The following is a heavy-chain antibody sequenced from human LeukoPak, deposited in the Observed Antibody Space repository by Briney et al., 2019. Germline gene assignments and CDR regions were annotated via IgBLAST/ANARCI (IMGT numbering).Heavy chain of an antibody. J-gene: IGHJ4*02. CDR2: IWSDGSEK. Sequence: GGSLRLSCAASGFTFSSYAMSWVRQAPGKGLEWVAVIWSDGSEKRYADSVKGRFTISRDNSKSTLYLQMNSLRAEATAVYYCVSGSDTSGYYFYWGQGTLVTVSS. V-gene: IGHV3-33*08. CDR3: VSGSDTSGYYFY. D-gene: IGHD3-22*01. CDR1: GFTFSSYA.